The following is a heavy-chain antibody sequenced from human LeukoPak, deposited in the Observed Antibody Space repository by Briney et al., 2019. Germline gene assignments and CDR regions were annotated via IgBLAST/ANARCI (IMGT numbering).Heavy chain of an antibody. Sequence: SGGSLRLSRAASGFTFSSYGMHWVRQAPGKGLEWVAVISYDGSNKYYADSVKGRFTISRDNSKNTLYLQMNSLRAEDTAVYYCAKDFLYYYDSSGYLDYWGQGTLVTVSS. D-gene: IGHD3-22*01. J-gene: IGHJ4*02. V-gene: IGHV3-30*18. CDR2: ISYDGSNK. CDR1: GFTFSSYG. CDR3: AKDFLYYYDSSGYLDY.